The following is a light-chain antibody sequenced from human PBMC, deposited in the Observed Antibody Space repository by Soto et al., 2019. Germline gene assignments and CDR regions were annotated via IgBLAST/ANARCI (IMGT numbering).Light chain of an antibody. Sequence: QSALTQPASVSGSPGQSITISCAGTSGDIGAYNFVSWYQQHPGKAPKLMIYEVSNRPSGVSNRFSASKYGNTASLTISGLQAEDEADYYCSPYTTRSTSSVSGTGTKV. CDR3: SPYTTRSTSSV. J-gene: IGLJ1*01. CDR2: EVS. CDR1: SGDIGAYNF. V-gene: IGLV2-14*01.